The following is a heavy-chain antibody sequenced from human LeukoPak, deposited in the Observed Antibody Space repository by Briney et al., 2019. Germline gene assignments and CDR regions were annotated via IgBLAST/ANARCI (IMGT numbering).Heavy chain of an antibody. CDR3: ARATRGSVAGPFDY. J-gene: IGHJ4*02. CDR1: GYSISSGYY. D-gene: IGHD6-19*01. CDR2: IYQSGST. V-gene: IGHV4-38-2*02. Sequence: SETLSLTCTVSGYSISSGYYWGWIRQPPGKGLEWIGTIYQSGSTYYNPSLKSRVTISVDTSKNQFSLNLSSVTAADTAVYYCARATRGSVAGPFDYWGQGAQVTVSS.